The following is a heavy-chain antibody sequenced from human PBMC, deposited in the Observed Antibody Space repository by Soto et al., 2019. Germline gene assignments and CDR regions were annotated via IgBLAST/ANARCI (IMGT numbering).Heavy chain of an antibody. Sequence: QVQLVQSGAEVKKPGSSVKVSCKASGGTLSNYGISWVRQAPGQGLEWMGGIIPVFGTANYAQKFQGRVTITADESTTTVYMDVSSLRSDDTAVYYCARGDASKIVVTTYYGMDVWGQGTTVTASS. V-gene: IGHV1-69*12. D-gene: IGHD4-17*01. CDR3: ARGDASKIVVTTYYGMDV. CDR2: IIPVFGTA. CDR1: GGTLSNYG. J-gene: IGHJ6*02.